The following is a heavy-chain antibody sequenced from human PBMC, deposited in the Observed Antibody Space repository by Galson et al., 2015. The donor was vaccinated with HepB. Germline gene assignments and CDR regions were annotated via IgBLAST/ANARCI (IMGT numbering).Heavy chain of an antibody. CDR1: GYGFTSYW. Sequence: QSGAEVKKPGESLKISCKGSGYGFTSYWIGWVRQMPGKGLEWMGRIDPSDSYTNYSPSFQGQVTISADKSISTAYLQWSSLKASDTAMYYCASRGRYSSSSPYGMDVWGQGTTVTVSS. CDR2: IDPSDSYT. J-gene: IGHJ6*02. D-gene: IGHD6-6*01. V-gene: IGHV5-10-1*04. CDR3: ASRGRYSSSSPYGMDV.